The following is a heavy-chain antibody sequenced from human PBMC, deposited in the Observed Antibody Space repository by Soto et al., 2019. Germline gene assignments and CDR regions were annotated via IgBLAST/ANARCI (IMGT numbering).Heavy chain of an antibody. V-gene: IGHV4-30-2*01. CDR3: ASAGGLGAVAADY. J-gene: IGHJ4*02. CDR2: IYHSGST. Sequence: QLQLQESGSGLVKPSQTLSLTCAVSGGSISSGGYSWSWIRQPPGKGLEWIGYIYHSGSTHYNQSLKSRVTKSVDRSKNQFSLKLSSVTAADTAVYYCASAGGLGAVAADYWGQGTLVTVSS. D-gene: IGHD6-19*01. CDR1: GGSISSGGYS.